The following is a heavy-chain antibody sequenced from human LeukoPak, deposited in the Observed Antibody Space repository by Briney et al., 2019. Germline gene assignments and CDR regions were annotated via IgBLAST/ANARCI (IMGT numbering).Heavy chain of an antibody. CDR3: AREGTTVTTTEWFDP. J-gene: IGHJ5*02. V-gene: IGHV4-30-4*08. CDR1: GGSISSGDYY. Sequence: SETLSLTCTVSGGSISSGDYYWSWIRQPPGKGLEWIGYIYYSGSTYYNPSLKSRVTISVDTSKNQFSLKLSSVTAADTAVYYCAREGTTVTTTEWFDPWGQGTLVTVSS. D-gene: IGHD4-17*01. CDR2: IYYSGST.